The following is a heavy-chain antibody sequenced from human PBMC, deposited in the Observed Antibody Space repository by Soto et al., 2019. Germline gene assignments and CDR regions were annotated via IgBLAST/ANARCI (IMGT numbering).Heavy chain of an antibody. Sequence: GGSLRLSCAASGFTFSSYSMNWVRQAPGKGLEWVSSISSSSSYIYYADSVKGRFTISRDNAKNSLYLQMNSLRAEDTAVYYCARVEGLGKRSKLDYWGQGTLVTVSS. V-gene: IGHV3-21*01. CDR3: ARVEGLGKRSKLDY. D-gene: IGHD3-3*01. CDR1: GFTFSSYS. CDR2: ISSSSSYI. J-gene: IGHJ4*02.